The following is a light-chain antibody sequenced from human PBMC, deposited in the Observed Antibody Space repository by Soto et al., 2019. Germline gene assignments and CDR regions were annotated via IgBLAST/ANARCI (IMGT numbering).Light chain of an antibody. V-gene: IGKV2-30*02. CDR1: ESLIHSDGRTY. J-gene: IGKJ1*01. CDR3: MQGTHWPWT. CDR2: EVS. Sequence: DVVMTQSPLSLPVTLGQPASISCRSSESLIHSDGRTYLSCFQQRPGQSPRRLIYEVSDRDSGVPDRFSGSGSGTDFTLKISRVEAEDVGVYYCMQGTHWPWTFGQGTEVEIK.